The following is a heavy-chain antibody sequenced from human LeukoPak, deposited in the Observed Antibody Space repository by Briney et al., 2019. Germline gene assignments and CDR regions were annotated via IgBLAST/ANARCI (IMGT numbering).Heavy chain of an antibody. V-gene: IGHV3-66*01. J-gene: IGHJ4*01. CDR3: AKERNLEIAVAGTIFAC. Sequence: GGSLRLSCAASGFTVSSNYMGWVRQAPGKGLEWVSDIYSDGSTYYADSVKGRFNISRDNSKNKIYLEINSQRAEDTAVYYCAKERNLEIAVAGTIFACWGQGTLVTVSS. CDR2: IYSDGST. D-gene: IGHD6-19*01. CDR1: GFTVSSNY.